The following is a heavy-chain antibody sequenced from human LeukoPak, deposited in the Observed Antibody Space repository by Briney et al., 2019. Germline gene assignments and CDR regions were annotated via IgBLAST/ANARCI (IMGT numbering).Heavy chain of an antibody. CDR1: SGSISSGGYS. V-gene: IGHV4-30-2*01. D-gene: IGHD5-12*01. CDR2: IYHSGST. CDR3: ARASGYGGAYFDY. J-gene: IGHJ4*02. Sequence: SETLSLTCAVSSGSISSGGYSWSWIRQPPGKGLEWIGYIYHSGSTYYNPSLKSRVTISVDRSKNQFSLKLSSVTAADTAVYYCARASGYGGAYFDYWGQGTLVTVSS.